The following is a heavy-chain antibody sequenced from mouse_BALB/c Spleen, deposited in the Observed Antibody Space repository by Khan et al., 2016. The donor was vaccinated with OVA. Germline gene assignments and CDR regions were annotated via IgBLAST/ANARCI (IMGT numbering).Heavy chain of an antibody. CDR1: GYAFSNYW. D-gene: IGHD1-2*01. V-gene: IGHV1-80*01. Sequence: QVQLQQPGAELVRPGSSVKISCKASGYAFSNYWMNWVKQRPGQGLEWIGQIYPGDGDTSFNGKFRGKATLTADKSSSTAYMQLSSLTSEDSAVDFCARSGYGYFAYWGQGTLVTVSA. CDR2: IYPGDGDT. CDR3: ARSGYGYFAY. J-gene: IGHJ3*01.